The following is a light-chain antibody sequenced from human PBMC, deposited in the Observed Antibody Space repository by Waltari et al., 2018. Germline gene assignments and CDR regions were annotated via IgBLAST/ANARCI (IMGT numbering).Light chain of an antibody. CDR2: DVS. CDR3: SAHTITLHVV. V-gene: IGLV2-14*03. Sequence: QSALTQPASVSGSPGQSITISCAGSGTDIGYSDYVSWYQQYPDHVPKLLVYDVSQRPSGLSTRFSGSKSGNPAFLTISELQADDEADYYCSAHTITLHVVFGGGTKVTVL. J-gene: IGLJ2*01. CDR1: GTDIGYSDY.